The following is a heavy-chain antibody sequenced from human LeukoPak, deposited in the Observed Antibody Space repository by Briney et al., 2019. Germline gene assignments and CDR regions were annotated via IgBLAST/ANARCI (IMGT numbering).Heavy chain of an antibody. CDR2: ISGGGGSA. Sequence: PGGSLRLSCASSGFTFRSYAMSWVRQAPGKGLEWVSSISGGGGSAYYAESVKGRFTIFRDNSKKTLYLQMKGLRVEDTAVYYCAKGPYSDFWSGSDNWFDPWGQGTLVTVSS. CDR3: AKGPYSDFWSGSDNWFDP. CDR1: GFTFRSYA. J-gene: IGHJ5*02. V-gene: IGHV3-23*01. D-gene: IGHD3-3*01.